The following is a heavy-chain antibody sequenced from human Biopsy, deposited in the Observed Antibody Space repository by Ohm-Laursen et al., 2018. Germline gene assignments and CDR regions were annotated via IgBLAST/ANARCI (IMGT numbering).Heavy chain of an antibody. CDR2: VNPNSGAT. D-gene: IGHD3-10*01. Sequence: SVKVSCKASGSTFNDYFIHWARQSPGQGLEWMGGVNPNSGATNSAENFRDRVTLTRDTSISAVYIELRRLKSDDAAVYYCARDRMTDVFGGPTRTDVFDSWGQGTPVTVSS. J-gene: IGHJ4*02. V-gene: IGHV1-2*02. CDR1: GSTFNDYF. CDR3: ARDRMTDVFGGPTRTDVFDS.